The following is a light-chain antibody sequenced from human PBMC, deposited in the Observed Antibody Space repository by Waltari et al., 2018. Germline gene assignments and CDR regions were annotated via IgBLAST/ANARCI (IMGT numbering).Light chain of an antibody. J-gene: IGLJ2*01. CDR2: DKN. CDR3: GTWDSSLSAVV. CDR1: SSNIGNNY. V-gene: IGLV1-51*01. Sequence: QSVLTQPPSVSAAPGQKVTISCSGSSSNIGNNYVSWYQQLPGTAPKLLIYDKNKRPAGIPDRFSGSKSGTSATLGITGLQTGDEADYYCGTWDSSLSAVVIGGGTKLTVL.